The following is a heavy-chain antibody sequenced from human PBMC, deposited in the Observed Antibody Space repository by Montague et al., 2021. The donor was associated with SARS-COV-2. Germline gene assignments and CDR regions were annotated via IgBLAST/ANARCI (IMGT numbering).Heavy chain of an antibody. Sequence: SETLSLTCPVPSPCTSSCYSGWDQKSTRLNSGYVRNSYSGWSSKYKPSLKSRVTISVDTSKNQFSLKLSSVTAADTAVYYCARVPVLLWFGERGYWFDPWGQGALVTVSS. CDR2: SYSGWSS. J-gene: IGHJ5*02. CDR3: ARVPVLLWFGERGYWFDP. D-gene: IGHD3-10*01. V-gene: IGHV4-59*01. CDR1: SPCTSSCY.